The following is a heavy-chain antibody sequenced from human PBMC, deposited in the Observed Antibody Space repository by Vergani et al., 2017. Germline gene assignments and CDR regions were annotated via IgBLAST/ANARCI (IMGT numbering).Heavy chain of an antibody. CDR3: TTEWIGLVIPLYGY. D-gene: IGHD3/OR15-3a*01. CDR2: IKSKTDGGTT. CDR1: GFTFSNAW. Sequence: EVQLVESGGGLVKPGGSLRLSCAASGFTFSNAWMNWVRQAPGKGLEWVGRIKSKTDGGTTDYAAPVKGRFTISRDDSKNTLYLQMNSLKTEDTAVYYCTTEWIGLVIPLYGYWGQGTLVTVSS. V-gene: IGHV3-15*07. J-gene: IGHJ4*02.